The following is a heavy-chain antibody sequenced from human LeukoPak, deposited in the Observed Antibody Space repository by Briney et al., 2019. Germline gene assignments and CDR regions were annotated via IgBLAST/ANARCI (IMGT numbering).Heavy chain of an antibody. J-gene: IGHJ3*02. Sequence: ASVKVSCKASGYTFTGYYMHWVRQAPGQGLEWMGWINPNSGGTNYAQKFQGRVTMTRDTSISTAYMELSRLGSDDTAVYYCARSYCSGGSCYPIYAFDIWGQGTMVTVSS. CDR2: INPNSGGT. CDR3: ARSYCSGGSCYPIYAFDI. D-gene: IGHD2-15*01. CDR1: GYTFTGYY. V-gene: IGHV1-2*02.